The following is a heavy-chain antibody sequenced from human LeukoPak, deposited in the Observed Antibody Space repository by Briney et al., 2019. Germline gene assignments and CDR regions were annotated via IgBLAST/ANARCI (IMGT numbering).Heavy chain of an antibody. CDR2: ISGSGGST. Sequence: GGSLRLSCAASGFTFSSYAMSWVRQAPGKGLEWVSAISGSGGSTYYADSVKGRSTISRDNSKNTLYLQMNSLRAEDTAVYYCAKDRSLIAVAGYFDYWGQGTLVTVSS. J-gene: IGHJ4*02. D-gene: IGHD6-19*01. V-gene: IGHV3-23*01. CDR1: GFTFSSYA. CDR3: AKDRSLIAVAGYFDY.